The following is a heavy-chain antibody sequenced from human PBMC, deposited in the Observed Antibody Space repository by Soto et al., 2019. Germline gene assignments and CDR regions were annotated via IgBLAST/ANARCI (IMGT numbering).Heavy chain of an antibody. CDR2: IYYSGST. Sequence: QVQLQESGPGLVKPSQTLSLTCTVSGGSISSGGYYWSWIRQHPGKGLEWIGYIYYSGSTYYNPCLKSQVTISVDTSKNQFSLKLSSVTAADTAVYYCARSPEATVTAFDYWGQGTLITVSS. D-gene: IGHD4-17*01. CDR1: GGSISSGGYY. CDR3: ARSPEATVTAFDY. J-gene: IGHJ4*02. V-gene: IGHV4-31*01.